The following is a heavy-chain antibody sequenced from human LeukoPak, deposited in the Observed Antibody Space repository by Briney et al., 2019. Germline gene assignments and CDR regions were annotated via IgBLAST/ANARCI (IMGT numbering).Heavy chain of an antibody. V-gene: IGHV3-23*01. D-gene: IGHD3-22*01. CDR3: ARGGSSGFYNHFDS. CDR2: ITGSSTWT. Sequence: GGSLRLSCEASGFTFGNFGMSWVRQAPGKGLQWASGITGSSTWTYYAASVKGRFTVSRDNSQNTLHLQMNSLRADDTAVYYCARGGSSGFYNHFDSWGQGTLVTVSS. J-gene: IGHJ4*02. CDR1: GFTFGNFG.